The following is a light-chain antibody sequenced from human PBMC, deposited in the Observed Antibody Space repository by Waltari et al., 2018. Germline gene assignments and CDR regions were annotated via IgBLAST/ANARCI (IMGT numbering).Light chain of an antibody. CDR3: ISYTSTTTYVV. CDR2: DVN. Sequence: QSALTQPASVSASPGQSLTISCTGTSSDVGGYDSVSWYQQHPGKAPQLMIYDVNKRPSGVSHRFSASKSGNTASLTIFGLQAEDEADYYCISYTSTTTYVVVGGGTKLTVL. J-gene: IGLJ2*01. V-gene: IGLV2-14*03. CDR1: SSDVGGYDS.